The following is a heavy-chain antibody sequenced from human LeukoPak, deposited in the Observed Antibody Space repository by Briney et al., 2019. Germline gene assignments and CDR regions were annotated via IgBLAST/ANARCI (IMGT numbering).Heavy chain of an antibody. D-gene: IGHD3-10*01. CDR3: ARGSYGSGSYYSYYYYYYMDV. J-gene: IGHJ6*03. CDR2: ISSSGSTI. V-gene: IGHV3-48*03. Sequence: PGGSLRLSCAASGFTFNSYAMTWVRQAPGKGLEWVSYISSSGSTIYYADSVKGRFTISRDNAKNSLYLQMNSLRAEDTAVYYCARGSYGSGSYYSYYYYYYMDVWGKGTTVTVSS. CDR1: GFTFNSYA.